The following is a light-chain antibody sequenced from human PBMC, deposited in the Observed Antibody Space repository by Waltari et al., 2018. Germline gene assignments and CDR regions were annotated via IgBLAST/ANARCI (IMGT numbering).Light chain of an antibody. V-gene: IGLV2-23*02. J-gene: IGLJ1*01. CDR3: CSYAGRGTYV. CDR1: TSDVGSYDL. Sequence: QSALTQPASVSGTPGQSITISCTGTTSDVGSYDLVSWYQQHPGEAPKLLICEVFNRPPDIPRRFSGSKSGSTASLTISGLQPEDEADYYCCSYAGRGTYVFGIGTKVTV. CDR2: EVF.